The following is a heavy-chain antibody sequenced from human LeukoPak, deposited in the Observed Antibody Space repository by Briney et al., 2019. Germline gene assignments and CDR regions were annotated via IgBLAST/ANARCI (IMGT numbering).Heavy chain of an antibody. J-gene: IGHJ4*02. CDR3: AREEESSSVDY. V-gene: IGHV3-7*01. Sequence: GGSLRLSCAASGFTFSSYWMSWVRQAPGKGLEWVANIKQDGSEKYYVDSVKGRFTISRDNSKNTLYLQMNSLRAEDTAVYYCAREEESSSVDYWGQGTLVTVSS. CDR1: GFTFSSYW. CDR2: IKQDGSEK. D-gene: IGHD6-13*01.